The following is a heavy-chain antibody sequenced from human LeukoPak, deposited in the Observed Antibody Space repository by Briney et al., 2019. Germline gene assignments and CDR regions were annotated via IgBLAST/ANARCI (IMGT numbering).Heavy chain of an antibody. CDR2: IYYSGST. CDR1: GGSFSSYY. D-gene: IGHD3-3*01. CDR3: ARTPPGRDFWRLAYYFDY. Sequence: SETLSLTCAVYGGSFSSYYWGWIRQPPGKGLEWIGSIYYSGSTYYNPSLKSRVTISVDTSKNQFSLKLSSVTAADTAVYYCARTPPGRDFWRLAYYFDYWGQGTLVTVSS. J-gene: IGHJ4*02. V-gene: IGHV4-39*07.